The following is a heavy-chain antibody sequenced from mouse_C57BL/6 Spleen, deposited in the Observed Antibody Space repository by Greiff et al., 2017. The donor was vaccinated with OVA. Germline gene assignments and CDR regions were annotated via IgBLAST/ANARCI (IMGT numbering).Heavy chain of an antibody. J-gene: IGHJ1*03. CDR2: INPYNGGT. D-gene: IGHD1-1*02. Sequence: EVQLQQSGPVLVKPGASVKMSCKASGYTFTDYYMNWVKQSHGKSLEWIGVINPYNGGTSYNQKFKGKATLTVDKSSSTAYMELNSLTSEDSAVYYCARRGGFLGGVYFDVWGTGTTVTVSS. CDR1: GYTFTDYY. V-gene: IGHV1-19*01. CDR3: ARRGGFLGGVYFDV.